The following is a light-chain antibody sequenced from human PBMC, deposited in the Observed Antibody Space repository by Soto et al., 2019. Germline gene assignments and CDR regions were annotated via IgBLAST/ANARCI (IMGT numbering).Light chain of an antibody. Sequence: QPVLTQPPSASGTPGQRVTISCSGSSSNIGSNDAFWYQQLPGTAPKLLIYRSNQRPSGVPDRFSGFKSGTSASLAISGLRSEYEADYYCASWDYSLSGVLFGGGTKVTVL. CDR2: RSN. CDR3: ASWDYSLSGVL. CDR1: SSNIGSND. V-gene: IGLV1-47*01. J-gene: IGLJ2*01.